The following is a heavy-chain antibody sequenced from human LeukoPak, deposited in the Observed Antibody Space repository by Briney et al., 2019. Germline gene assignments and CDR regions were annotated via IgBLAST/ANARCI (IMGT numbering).Heavy chain of an antibody. CDR2: FYYSGST. CDR3: ARVHPHSSSWTYYYYYYMDI. Sequence: SETLSLTCTVSGGSISSHYWSWIRQPPGKGLEWIGYFYYSGSTNYNPSLKSRVTISVDTSKNQSSLKLSSVTAADTAVYYCARVHPHSSSWTYYYYYYMDIWGKGTTVTVSS. J-gene: IGHJ6*03. CDR1: GGSISSHY. V-gene: IGHV4-59*11. D-gene: IGHD6-13*01.